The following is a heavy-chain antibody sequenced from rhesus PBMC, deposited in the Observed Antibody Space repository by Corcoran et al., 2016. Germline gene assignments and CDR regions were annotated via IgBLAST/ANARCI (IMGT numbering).Heavy chain of an antibody. CDR2: ISGSSGST. D-gene: IGHD6-31*01. J-gene: IGHJ4*01. CDR3: AREFWAAAGTPYYFDY. Sequence: QVQLQESGPGLEKPSETLSLICAVSGGSISDSYYWSWIRQPPGKGREWIGYISGSSGSTDYNPSLKSRVTISTDTSKNQFSLKLSSVTAADTAVYYCAREFWAAAGTPYYFDYWGQGVLVTVSS. CDR1: GGSISDSYY. V-gene: IGHV4-165*01.